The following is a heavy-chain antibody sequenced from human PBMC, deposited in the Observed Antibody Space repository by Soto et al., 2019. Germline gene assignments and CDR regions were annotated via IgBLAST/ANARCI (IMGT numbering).Heavy chain of an antibody. V-gene: IGHV3-15*01. CDR1: GFTFSNAW. CDR2: IKSKTDGGTT. J-gene: IGHJ1*01. D-gene: IGHD2-2*01. CDR3: TTVQDIVVVPAAMRYFQH. Sequence: GGFLRLSCAASGFTFSNAWMSWVRQAPGKGLEWVGRIKSKTDGGTTDYAAPVKGRFTISRDDSKNTLYLQMNSLKTEDTAVYYCTTVQDIVVVPAAMRYFQHWGQGTLVTVSS.